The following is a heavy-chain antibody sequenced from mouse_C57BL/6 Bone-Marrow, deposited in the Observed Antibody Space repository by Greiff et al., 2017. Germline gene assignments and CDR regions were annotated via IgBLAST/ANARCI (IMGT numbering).Heavy chain of an antibody. CDR2: IYPRSGNT. Sequence: VQLQQSGAELARPGASVKLSCKASGYTFTSYGISWVKQRTGQGLEWIGEIYPRSGNTYYNEKFKGKATLPADKSSSTAYMELRSLTSEDSAVYFCARDGGIYYDPFAYWGQGTLVTVSA. V-gene: IGHV1-81*01. CDR1: GYTFTSYG. J-gene: IGHJ3*01. CDR3: ARDGGIYYDPFAY. D-gene: IGHD2-4*01.